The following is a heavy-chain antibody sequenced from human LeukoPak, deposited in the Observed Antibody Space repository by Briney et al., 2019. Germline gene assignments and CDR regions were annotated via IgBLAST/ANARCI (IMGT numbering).Heavy chain of an antibody. V-gene: IGHV1-3*03. D-gene: IGHD3-22*01. CDR2: INAGNGNT. CDR3: ARGTYYYDSSGYRRAFDI. CDR1: GYTFTSYA. Sequence: ASVKVSCKASGYTFTSYAMHWVRQAPGQRLEWMGWINAGNGNTKYSQEFQGRVTITRDTSASTAYMELSSLRSEDTAVYYCARGTYYYDSSGYRRAFDIWGQGTMVTVSS. J-gene: IGHJ3*02.